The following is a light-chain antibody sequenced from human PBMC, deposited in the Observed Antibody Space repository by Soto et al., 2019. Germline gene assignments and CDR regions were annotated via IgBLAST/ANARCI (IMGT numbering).Light chain of an antibody. CDR3: QQLNSYPFT. V-gene: IGKV1-9*01. Sequence: IQLIQSPSSLSASVGDRVTITCRASQGINSYLTWYQQKPGKAPKLLIYAASTLQSGVPSRFSGSGSGTDFTLTISSLQPEDFATYHCQQLNSYPFTFGGGTKVEIK. CDR1: QGINSY. CDR2: AAS. J-gene: IGKJ4*01.